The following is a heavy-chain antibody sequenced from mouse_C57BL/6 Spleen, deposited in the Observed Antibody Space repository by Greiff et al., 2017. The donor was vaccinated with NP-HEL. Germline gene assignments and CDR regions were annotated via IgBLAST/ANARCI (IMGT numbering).Heavy chain of an antibody. Sequence: EVKLMESGGDLVKPGGSLKLSCAASGFTFSSYGISWVRQTPDKRLEWVATISDGGSYTYYPDNVKGRFTISRDNAKNNLYLQMSHLKSEDTAMYYCARDEGDDYYFDYWGQGTTLTVSS. V-gene: IGHV5-4*01. CDR1: GFTFSSYG. D-gene: IGHD2-4*01. J-gene: IGHJ2*01. CDR2: ISDGGSYT. CDR3: ARDEGDDYYFDY.